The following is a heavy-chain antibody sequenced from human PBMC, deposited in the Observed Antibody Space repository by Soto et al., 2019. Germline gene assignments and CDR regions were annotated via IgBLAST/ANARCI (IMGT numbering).Heavy chain of an antibody. CDR3: ARDRLVPYGYGMDV. Sequence: GGSLRLSCAASGFTFRSYGIHWVRQAPGKGLEWVALIWFDGSKKYYVDSVKGRFAVSRDNSKNTLYLQMNSLRVEDTAVYYCARDRLVPYGYGMDVWGHGTTVTVSS. CDR2: IWFDGSKK. V-gene: IGHV3-33*01. D-gene: IGHD2-2*01. CDR1: GFTFRSYG. J-gene: IGHJ6*02.